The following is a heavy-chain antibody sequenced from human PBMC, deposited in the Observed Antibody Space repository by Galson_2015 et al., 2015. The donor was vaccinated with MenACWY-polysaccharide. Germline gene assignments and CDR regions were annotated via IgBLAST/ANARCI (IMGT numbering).Heavy chain of an antibody. CDR2: IDRDGANT. Sequence: SLRLSCAASGFNFITYAMTWVRQAPGKGPEWVSDIDRDGANTNYADSVRGRFTVSRDNSKNILYLQMNSLRGEDTAVYYCAKGRDALDAWGQGKMVIVSS. CDR3: AKGRDALDA. CDR1: GFNFITYA. J-gene: IGHJ3*01. V-gene: IGHV3-23*01.